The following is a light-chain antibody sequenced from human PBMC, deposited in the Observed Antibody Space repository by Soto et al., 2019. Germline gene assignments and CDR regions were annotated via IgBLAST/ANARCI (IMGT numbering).Light chain of an antibody. Sequence: AIQLTQSPSSLSASVGDRVTITCRTSQDIRTDLGWYQQKSGKAPKLLIYKASSLASGVPSRFSGSESGTEFTLTISSLQHDDFATYYCQKYNSQFTFGQGTKGDIK. CDR2: KAS. CDR3: QKYNSQFT. J-gene: IGKJ2*01. V-gene: IGKV1-13*02. CDR1: QDIRTD.